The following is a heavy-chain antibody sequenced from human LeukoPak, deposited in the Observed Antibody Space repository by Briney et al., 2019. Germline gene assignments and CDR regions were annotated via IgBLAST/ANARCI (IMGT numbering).Heavy chain of an antibody. CDR2: IRGSGSGMGSGN. CDR1: GFAFSDYS. D-gene: IGHD7-27*01. CDR3: ARDDNWGFDY. Sequence: GGSLRLSCAASGFAFSDYSMNWVRQAPGKGLEGVANIRGSGSGMGSGNYYAGSVKGRFTISRDNAKKSLYLQINSLRAEYTASYYGARDDNWGFDYWGQGALVTVSS. V-gene: IGHV3-21*05. J-gene: IGHJ4*02.